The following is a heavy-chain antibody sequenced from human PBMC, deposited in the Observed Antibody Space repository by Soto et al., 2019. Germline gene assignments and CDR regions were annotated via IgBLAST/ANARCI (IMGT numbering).Heavy chain of an antibody. CDR2: INVGNGNT. CDR1: GYTFTNYA. Sequence: QVQLVQSGAEVKKPGASVKISCKASGYTFTNYAMHWVRQAPGQRLEWMGWINVGNGNTKYSQKFQGRVTITRDTSASTAYMELSSLTSEDTAIYSCARDQRYCSGGSCFFNWFDPWGQGTLVTVSS. V-gene: IGHV1-3*01. J-gene: IGHJ5*02. D-gene: IGHD2-15*01. CDR3: ARDQRYCSGGSCFFNWFDP.